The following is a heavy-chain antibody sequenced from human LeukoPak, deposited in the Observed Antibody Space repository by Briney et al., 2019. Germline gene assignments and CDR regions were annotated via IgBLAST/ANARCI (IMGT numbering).Heavy chain of an antibody. D-gene: IGHD3-10*01. Sequence: GGTLRLSCAASGFTFSRYDMSWVRQAPGKGLEWVSGMSGSGGRVYYADSVKGRFTISRDNSKNTLYLQMNSLRAEDTAVYYCARDNNYGSGSSFDYWGQGTLVTVSS. CDR1: GFTFSRYD. CDR3: ARDNNYGSGSSFDY. V-gene: IGHV3-23*01. J-gene: IGHJ4*02. CDR2: MSGSGGRV.